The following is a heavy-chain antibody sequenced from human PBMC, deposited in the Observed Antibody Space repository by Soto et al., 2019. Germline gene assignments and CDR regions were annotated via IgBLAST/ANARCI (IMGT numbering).Heavy chain of an antibody. CDR3: ASKPTIAVAGT. J-gene: IGHJ5*02. V-gene: IGHV3-30-3*01. CDR2: ISYDGSNK. CDR1: GFTFSRYA. D-gene: IGHD6-19*01. Sequence: QVQLVESGGGVVQPGRSLRLSCAASGFTFSRYAMHWVRQAPGKGLEWVAVISYDGSNKYYADSVKGRFTISRDNSKNTLYLQMNSLRAEETAVYYCASKPTIAVAGTWGQGTLVTVSS.